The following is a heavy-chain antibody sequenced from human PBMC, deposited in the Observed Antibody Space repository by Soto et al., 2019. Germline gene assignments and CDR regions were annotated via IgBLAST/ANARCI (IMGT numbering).Heavy chain of an antibody. D-gene: IGHD5-18*01. Sequence: PGESLKISCKGSGYSFTKYWIGWVRQMPGKGLEWMGIIYPGDSETRYSPSFQGQVTISADKSISTAYLRWSSLKASDTAMYYCAKTAHYYGVDVWGQGTTVTVSS. V-gene: IGHV5-51*01. CDR1: GYSFTKYW. CDR3: AKTAHYYGVDV. CDR2: IYPGDSET. J-gene: IGHJ6*02.